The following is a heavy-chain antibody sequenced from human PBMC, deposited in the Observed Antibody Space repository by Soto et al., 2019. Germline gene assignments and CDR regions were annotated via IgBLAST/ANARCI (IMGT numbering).Heavy chain of an antibody. Sequence: GDSLKVSCKASGYRFTNSAIHWLRQAPGQRLEWMGWINAGSGSAKYSQKFQGRVTITRDTSASTAYMELSSLKSEDTAMYYCASYHSGSYLPFFDYWG. CDR2: INAGSGSA. CDR1: GYRFTNSA. CDR3: ASYHSGSYLPFFDY. D-gene: IGHD1-26*01. V-gene: IGHV1-3*01. J-gene: IGHJ4*01.